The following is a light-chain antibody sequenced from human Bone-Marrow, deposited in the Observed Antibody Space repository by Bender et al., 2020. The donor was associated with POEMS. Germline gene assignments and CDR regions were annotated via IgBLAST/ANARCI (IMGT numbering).Light chain of an antibody. CDR2: EGI. Sequence: QSALTQPASVSGSPGQSITISCTGTSSDVGSYNFVSWYQHHPGKAPKLMIYEGINRPLSVSNRFSGSKSGNTASLTISGLRAEDEADYFCSSLTTTSTFVFGTGTKVTVL. CDR1: SSDVGSYNF. CDR3: SSLTTTSTFV. V-gene: IGLV2-14*02. J-gene: IGLJ1*01.